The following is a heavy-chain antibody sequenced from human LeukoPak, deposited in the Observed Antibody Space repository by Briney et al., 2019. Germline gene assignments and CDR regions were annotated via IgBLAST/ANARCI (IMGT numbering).Heavy chain of an antibody. CDR1: GFTFDDYG. V-gene: IGHV3-20*04. Sequence: GGSLRLSCAASGFTFDDYGMSWVRQAPGKGLEWVSGINWNGGSTGYADSVKGRFTISRDNAKNSLYLQMNSLRAEDTALYYCARVMWTTVTPVYYYMDVWGKGTTVTVSS. D-gene: IGHD4-17*01. J-gene: IGHJ6*03. CDR3: ARVMWTTVTPVYYYMDV. CDR2: INWNGGST.